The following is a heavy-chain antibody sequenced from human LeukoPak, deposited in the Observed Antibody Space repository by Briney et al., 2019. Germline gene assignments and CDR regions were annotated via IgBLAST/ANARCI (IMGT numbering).Heavy chain of an antibody. Sequence: RGSLRLSCAASGFSFTDAWMAWVRQAPGKGPEWVGRIKSISAGGTTDYAAPVKGRITISRDDSKNTLYLQMNSLKTEDTATYYCVTPPDWGPGTLVTVSS. V-gene: IGHV3-15*01. CDR3: VTPPD. CDR1: GFSFTDAW. J-gene: IGHJ4*02. CDR2: IKSISAGGTT.